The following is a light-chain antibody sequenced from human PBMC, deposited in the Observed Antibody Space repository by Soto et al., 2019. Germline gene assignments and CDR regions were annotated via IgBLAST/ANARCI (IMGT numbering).Light chain of an antibody. Sequence: DIQMTQSPSSVSASVGDRVTITCRASQAISTWLAWYQQKPGKAPKLLIYAASNLQTGVPSRFSGSGSGTDFPLTISSLQPEDFATYYWQQANSFPRTFGQGTKVEIK. V-gene: IGKV1D-12*01. CDR3: QQANSFPRT. J-gene: IGKJ1*01. CDR1: QAISTW. CDR2: AAS.